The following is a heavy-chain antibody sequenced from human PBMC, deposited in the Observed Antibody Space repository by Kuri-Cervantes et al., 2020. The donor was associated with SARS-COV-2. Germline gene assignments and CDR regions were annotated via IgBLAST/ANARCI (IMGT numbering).Heavy chain of an antibody. J-gene: IGHJ3*02. CDR3: ARSTPSRRLVVISQGGAFDI. Sequence: ASVKVSCKASGYTFTGYYMHWVRQAPGQGLEWVGWINPNSGGTNYAQKFQGWVTMTRDTSISTVYMELSRLRSDDTAVYYCARSTPSRRLVVISQGGAFDIWGQGTMVTVSS. CDR2: INPNSGGT. V-gene: IGHV1-2*04. D-gene: IGHD3-22*01. CDR1: GYTFTGYY.